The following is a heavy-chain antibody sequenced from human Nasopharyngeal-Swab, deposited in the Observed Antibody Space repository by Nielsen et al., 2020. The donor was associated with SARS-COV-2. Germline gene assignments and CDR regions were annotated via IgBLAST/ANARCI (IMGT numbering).Heavy chain of an antibody. J-gene: IGHJ6*02. CDR2: INPNSGGT. V-gene: IGHV1-2*06. CDR3: ARDPRAPDYGMDV. Sequence: WVRQAPGQGLEWMGRINPNSGGTNYAQKFQGRVTMTRDTSISTVYMELSRLRSDDTAVYYCARDPRAPDYGMDVWGQGTTVTVSS.